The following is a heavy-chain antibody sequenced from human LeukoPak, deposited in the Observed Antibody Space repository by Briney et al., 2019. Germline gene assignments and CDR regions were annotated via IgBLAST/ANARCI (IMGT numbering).Heavy chain of an antibody. CDR3: IRGYMTTVNAFDV. CDR1: GFTFSSYW. V-gene: IGHV3-74*01. Sequence: GGSLRLSCAASGFTFSSYWMHWVRQAPGKGLVWVSRIDTDGSDTRYADSVKGRFTISRDNAKNTLYLQMNSLRAEDTAVYYCIRGYMTTVNAFDVWGQGTMVTVSS. J-gene: IGHJ3*01. D-gene: IGHD4-17*01. CDR2: IDTDGSDT.